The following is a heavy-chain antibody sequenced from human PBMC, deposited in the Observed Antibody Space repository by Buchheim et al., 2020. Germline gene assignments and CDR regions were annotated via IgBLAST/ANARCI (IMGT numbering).Heavy chain of an antibody. CDR2: IHYTGLA. V-gene: IGHV4-31*03. Sequence: QVQLQESGPGLVKPSQTLSLTCTVSGVSISSGPFYWTWIRQQPGKGLEWIGYIHYTGLAYSSPSLRSRLSMSVDTSHTQFSLTLTAVTAADTAIYYCARDRGAHDYGPIDFWGQGAL. D-gene: IGHD4-17*01. CDR1: GVSISSGPFY. J-gene: IGHJ4*02. CDR3: ARDRGAHDYGPIDF.